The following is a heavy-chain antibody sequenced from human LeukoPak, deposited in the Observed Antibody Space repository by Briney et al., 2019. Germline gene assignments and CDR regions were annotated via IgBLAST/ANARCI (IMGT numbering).Heavy chain of an antibody. V-gene: IGHV3-23*01. CDR3: AKVTSWSFT. Sequence: GGSLRPSCAASGFTYSSHAMSWARQAPGKGLEWASVISGSGGNTYYADSVKGRFTISRDNSKDTLFLQMNSLRAEDTAVYYCAKVTSWSFTWGQGTLVTVSS. CDR1: GFTYSSHA. D-gene: IGHD2-2*01. CDR2: ISGSGGNT. J-gene: IGHJ5*02.